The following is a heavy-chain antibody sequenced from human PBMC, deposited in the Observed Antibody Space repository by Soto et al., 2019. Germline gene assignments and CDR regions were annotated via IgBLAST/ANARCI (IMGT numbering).Heavy chain of an antibody. V-gene: IGHV4-4*02. Sequence: QVQLQESGPGLVKPSGTLSLTCGVSSGSISSSNWWSWVRQPPGKGLEWVGEIYHSGSTNYNPSLKSRVTISVDTSKNYLSLKLSSVTAADTAVYYCARGTQSAAFDIWGQGTMVTVSS. CDR1: SGSISSSNW. J-gene: IGHJ3*02. CDR3: ARGTQSAAFDI. CDR2: IYHSGST. D-gene: IGHD2-2*01.